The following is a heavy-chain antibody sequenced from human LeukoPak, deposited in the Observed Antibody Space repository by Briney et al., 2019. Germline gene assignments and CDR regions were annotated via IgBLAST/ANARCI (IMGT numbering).Heavy chain of an antibody. CDR3: ARSWVAGRLFDY. CDR2: ISSSGSTI. Sequence: GGSLRLSCAATGFTFSDHAVNWVRQAPGKGLEWVSYISSSGSTIYCPDSVKGRFTISRDNAKNSLYLQMNSLRAEDTAVYYYARSWVAGRLFDYWGQGTLVTVSS. CDR1: GFTFSDHA. V-gene: IGHV3-48*04. J-gene: IGHJ4*02. D-gene: IGHD6-19*01.